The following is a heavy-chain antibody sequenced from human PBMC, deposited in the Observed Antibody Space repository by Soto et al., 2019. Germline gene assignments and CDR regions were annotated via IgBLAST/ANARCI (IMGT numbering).Heavy chain of an antibody. CDR1: GFTFRSYA. J-gene: IGHJ6*02. CDR2: ISGSGGST. D-gene: IGHD3-10*01. CDR3: AKVRSRYYGSGSYTNYYYYYGMDV. V-gene: IGHV3-23*01. Sequence: VGSLRLSCAASGFTFRSYALSWVRQAPGTGLEWASAISGSGGSTYYADSVKGRFTISRDNSKNTLYLQMNSLRAEDTAVYYCAKVRSRYYGSGSYTNYYYYYGMDVWGQGTTVTVSS.